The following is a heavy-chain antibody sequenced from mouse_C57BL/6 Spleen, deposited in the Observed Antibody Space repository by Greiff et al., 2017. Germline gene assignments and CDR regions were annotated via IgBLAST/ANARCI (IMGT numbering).Heavy chain of an antibody. D-gene: IGHD1-1*01. J-gene: IGHJ4*01. CDR3: ARGDYYGSRKYAMDY. CDR1: GYTFTSYT. Sequence: VQLQQSGAELARPGASVKMSCKASGYTFTSYTMHWVKQRPGQGLEWIGYINPSSGYTKYNQKFKDKATLTADKSSSTAYMQLSSLTSEDSAVYYCARGDYYGSRKYAMDYWGQGTSVTVSS. CDR2: INPSSGYT. V-gene: IGHV1-4*01.